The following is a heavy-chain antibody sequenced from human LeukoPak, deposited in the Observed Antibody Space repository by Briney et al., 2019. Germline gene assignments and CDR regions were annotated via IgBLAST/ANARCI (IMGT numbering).Heavy chain of an antibody. CDR2: IYPGDSDT. D-gene: IGHD3-22*01. V-gene: IGHV5-51*01. Sequence: GEALKISCKGSGNSFTSYWIGWVRQMPGKGLELMGIIYPGDSDTRYSPSFQGQVTISADKSISTAYLQWSSLKASDTAMYYCARKLGSSGYRYFDYWGQGTLVTVSS. J-gene: IGHJ4*02. CDR3: ARKLGSSGYRYFDY. CDR1: GNSFTSYW.